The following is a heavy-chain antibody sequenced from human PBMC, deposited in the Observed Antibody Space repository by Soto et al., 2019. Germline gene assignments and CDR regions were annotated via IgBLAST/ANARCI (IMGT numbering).Heavy chain of an antibody. Sequence: GGSLRLYCRASGLTFSRYSLNRERQAPGKGLEWVSYISSSSSTIYYADSVKGRFTISRDNAKNSLYLQMNSLRDEDTAVYYCARVSGGWTGLPPFDFWGPGTLVTVLL. J-gene: IGHJ4*02. D-gene: IGHD2-2*01. CDR1: GLTFSRYS. CDR3: ARVSGGWTGLPPFDF. CDR2: ISSSSSTI. V-gene: IGHV3-48*02.